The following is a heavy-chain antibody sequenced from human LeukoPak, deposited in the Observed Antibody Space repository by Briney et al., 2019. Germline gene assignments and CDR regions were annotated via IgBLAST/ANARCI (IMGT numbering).Heavy chain of an antibody. V-gene: IGHV3-7*01. D-gene: IGHD3-3*01. CDR2: IKQDGSEK. CDR1: GGSFSGYY. Sequence: ETLSLTCAVYGGSFSGYYWSWVRQAPGKGLEWVANIKQDGSEKYYVDSVKGRFTISRDNAKNSLYLQMNTLRPEDTAVYYCARERQNKDFWSGGDYWGQGTLVTVSS. J-gene: IGHJ4*02. CDR3: ARERQNKDFWSGGDY.